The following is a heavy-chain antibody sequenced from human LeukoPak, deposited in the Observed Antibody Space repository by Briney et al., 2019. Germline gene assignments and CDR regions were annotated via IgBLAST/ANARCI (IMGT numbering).Heavy chain of an antibody. V-gene: IGHV1-69*06. D-gene: IGHD3-3*01. CDR3: ARVSVTLFGAVIILNAFDV. J-gene: IGHJ3*01. CDR2: IIPIFGTA. Sequence: SVKVSCKASGGTFSSYAISWVRQAPGRGLEWMGGIIPIFGTANYAQKFQGRVTITADKSTSTAYMELSSLRSDDTAVYYCARVSVTLFGAVIILNAFDVWGQGTMVTVSS. CDR1: GGTFSSYA.